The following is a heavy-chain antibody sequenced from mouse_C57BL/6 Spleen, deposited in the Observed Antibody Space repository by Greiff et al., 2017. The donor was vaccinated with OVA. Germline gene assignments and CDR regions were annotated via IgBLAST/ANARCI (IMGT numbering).Heavy chain of an antibody. Sequence: VQRVESGAELARPGASVKLSCKASGYTFTSYGISWVKQRTGQGLEWIGEIYPRSGNTYYNEKFKGKATLTADKSSSTAYMELRSLTSEDSAVYFCARGGDYYAMDDWGQGTSVTVSS. V-gene: IGHV1-81*01. CDR3: ARGGDYYAMDD. CDR1: GYTFTSYG. J-gene: IGHJ4*01. CDR2: IYPRSGNT.